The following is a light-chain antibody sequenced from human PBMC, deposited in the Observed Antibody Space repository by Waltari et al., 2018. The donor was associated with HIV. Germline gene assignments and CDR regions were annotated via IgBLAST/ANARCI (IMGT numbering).Light chain of an antibody. Sequence: RVTITCRASQSISSRLAWYQQRPGRAPRLLIYKASSLESGVPSRFSGSGSGTEFTLTISSLQPDDFATYYCQQFYSDPYTFGQGTKLEIK. CDR1: QSISSR. J-gene: IGKJ2*01. CDR2: KAS. V-gene: IGKV1-5*03. CDR3: QQFYSDPYT.